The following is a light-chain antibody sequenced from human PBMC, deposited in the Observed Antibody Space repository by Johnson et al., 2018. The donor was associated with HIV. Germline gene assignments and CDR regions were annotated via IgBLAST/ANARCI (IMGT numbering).Light chain of an antibody. CDR1: SSNIGNNY. V-gene: IGLV1-51*01. Sequence: QSVLTQSPSVSADPGQKVTISCSGSSSNIGNNYVSWYQQLPGTAPKLLIYDNNKRPSGIPDRFSGSKSGTSATLGIPGRQTSDEAVYYCATWDRSLTIGAFFGTGTKVTVL. CDR2: DNN. CDR3: ATWDRSLTIGAF. J-gene: IGLJ1*01.